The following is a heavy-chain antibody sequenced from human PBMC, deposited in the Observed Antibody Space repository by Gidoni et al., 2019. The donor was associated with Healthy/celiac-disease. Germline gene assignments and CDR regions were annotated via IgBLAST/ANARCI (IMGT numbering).Heavy chain of an antibody. J-gene: IGHJ5*02. CDR1: GFTFDDYA. CDR2: ISWNSGSI. CDR3: AKGRSGSYRENWFDP. D-gene: IGHD1-26*01. Sequence: EVQLVESGRGLVQPGRSMRLSCAASGFTFDDYAMHWVRQAPGKGLEWVSGISWNSGSIGYADSVKGRFTISRDNAKISLYLQMNSLRAEDTALYYCAKGRSGSYRENWFDPWGQGTLVTVSS. V-gene: IGHV3-9*01.